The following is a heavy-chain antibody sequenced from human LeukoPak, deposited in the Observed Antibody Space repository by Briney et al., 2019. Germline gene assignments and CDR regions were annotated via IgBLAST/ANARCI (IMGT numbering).Heavy chain of an antibody. CDR2: IYHSGST. J-gene: IGHJ3*02. CDR3: ARAIVVVATARNTFDM. CDR1: GGSISSSNW. V-gene: IGHV4-4*02. Sequence: SGTLSLTCAVSGGSISSSNWWSWVRQPPGKGLEWIGEIYHSGSTNYNPSLKSRVTISVDKSKNQFSLKLSSVTAADTAVYYCARAIVVVATARNTFDMWGQGTMVTVSS. D-gene: IGHD2-15*01.